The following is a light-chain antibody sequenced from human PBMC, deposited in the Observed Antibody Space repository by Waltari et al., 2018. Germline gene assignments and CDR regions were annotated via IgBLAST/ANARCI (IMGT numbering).Light chain of an antibody. J-gene: IGLJ2*01. V-gene: IGLV1-51*01. CDR2: DNH. CDR1: NTNIGTNY. CDR3: ATGETRLSTVV. Sequence: QSVLTQPPSLSAAPGQKVTLSCSGSNTNIGTNYVSWYKQVPRTAPTLLIYDNHKRPSGIPDRFSCSRSGTSATRDISGRQTGDEAEYYCATGETRLSTVVFGGGTKLTVL.